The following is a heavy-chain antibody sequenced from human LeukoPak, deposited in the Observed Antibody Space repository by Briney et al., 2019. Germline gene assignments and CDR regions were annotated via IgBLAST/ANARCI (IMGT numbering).Heavy chain of an antibody. V-gene: IGHV4-61*02. CDR2: IYTSGST. D-gene: IGHD1-14*01. CDR1: GGSISSGSYY. J-gene: IGHJ4*02. Sequence: SETLSLTWTVSGGSISSGSYYWRWIRQPAGKGREWIGRIYTSGSTNYNPSLKSRVTISVDTSKNQFSLKLSSVTAADTAVYYCARANRGYYFDYWGQGTLVTVS. CDR3: ARANRGYYFDY.